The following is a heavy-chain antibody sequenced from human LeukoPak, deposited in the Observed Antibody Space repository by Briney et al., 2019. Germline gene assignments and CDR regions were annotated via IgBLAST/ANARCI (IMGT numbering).Heavy chain of an antibody. V-gene: IGHV3-23*01. D-gene: IGHD3-9*01. CDR3: AKGDNGILTGYYNSFDY. J-gene: IGHJ4*02. Sequence: PGGSLRLSCAASGFTFSSYAMSWVRQAPGKGLEWVSTISGSGISTYYSDSVKGRFTISRDNSKNTLYLQMNSLRAEDTAVYYCAKGDNGILTGYYNSFDYWGQGTLVTVSS. CDR2: ISGSGIST. CDR1: GFTFSSYA.